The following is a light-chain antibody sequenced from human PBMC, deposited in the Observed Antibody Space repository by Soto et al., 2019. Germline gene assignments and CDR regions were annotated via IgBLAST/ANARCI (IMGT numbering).Light chain of an antibody. CDR3: AAWDDSLGGRVV. V-gene: IGLV1-47*02. J-gene: IGLJ2*01. Sequence: QSVLTQPPSASGTPGQRVTISCSGGTSNIGSKYVYWYQQLPGTAPKLLIYDDKLRPSGVPDRFSGSKSGTSASLAISGLRSEDEADYYCAAWDDSLGGRVVFGGGTQLTLL. CDR1: TSNIGSKY. CDR2: DDK.